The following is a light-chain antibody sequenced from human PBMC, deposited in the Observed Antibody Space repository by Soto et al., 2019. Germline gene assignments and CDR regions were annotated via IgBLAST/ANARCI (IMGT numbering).Light chain of an antibody. V-gene: IGLV3-21*04. J-gene: IGLJ2*01. CDR1: NIGSKS. Sequence: SYELTQPPSVSVAPGKTARITCGGNNIGSKSVHWYQQKPGQAPVLVIYYDSDRPSGIPERFSGSNSGNTATLTISRVEDGDEAADYCHVWDTSSDHVVFGGGTKLTVL. CDR3: HVWDTSSDHVV. CDR2: YDS.